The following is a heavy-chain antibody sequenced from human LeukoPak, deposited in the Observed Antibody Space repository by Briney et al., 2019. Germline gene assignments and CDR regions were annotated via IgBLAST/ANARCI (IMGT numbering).Heavy chain of an antibody. J-gene: IGHJ6*03. Sequence: GGSLRLSCAASGFTFSSYAMSWVRQAPGKGLEWVSAISGSGGSTYYADSVKGRFTISRDNSKNTLYLQMNSLRAEDTAVYYCAKEGSSWFGDYYYYYMDVWGKGTTVTVSS. D-gene: IGHD6-13*01. V-gene: IGHV3-23*01. CDR1: GFTFSSYA. CDR3: AKEGSSWFGDYYYYYMDV. CDR2: ISGSGGST.